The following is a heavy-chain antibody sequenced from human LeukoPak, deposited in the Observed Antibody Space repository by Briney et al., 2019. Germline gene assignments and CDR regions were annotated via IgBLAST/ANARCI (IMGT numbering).Heavy chain of an antibody. CDR2: IYPGDSDT. Sequence: GESLKISCKGSGYSFTSYWIGWVRQMPGKGLEWMGVIYPGDSDTRYSPSIQGPVTISAVKSISTAYLQWSSLKASETAVYYCAGGRGYCRGGSCYYFDYWGQGTLVTVSS. CDR1: GYSFTSYW. CDR3: AGGRGYCRGGSCYYFDY. J-gene: IGHJ4*02. V-gene: IGHV5-51*01. D-gene: IGHD2-15*01.